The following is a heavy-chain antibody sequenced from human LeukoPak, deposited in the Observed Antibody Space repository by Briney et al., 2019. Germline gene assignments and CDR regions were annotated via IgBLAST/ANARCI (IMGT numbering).Heavy chain of an antibody. J-gene: IGHJ4*02. Sequence: AGGSLRLSCAASGFTVSSNYMSWVRQAPGRGLEGVATLSGSGAGTYYSDSVQGRFTISRDNSKRTLFLQMNSLRAEDTAFYYCAKAELGVDTFFDYWGQGTLVTVSS. CDR2: LSGSGAGT. V-gene: IGHV3-23*01. CDR1: GFTVSSNY. CDR3: AKAELGVDTFFDY. D-gene: IGHD3-3*01.